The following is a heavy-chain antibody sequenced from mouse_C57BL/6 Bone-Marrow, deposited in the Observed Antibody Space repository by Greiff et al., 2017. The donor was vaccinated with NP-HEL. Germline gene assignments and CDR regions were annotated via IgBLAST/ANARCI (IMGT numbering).Heavy chain of an antibody. Sequence: EVQLVESGGGLVKPGGSLKLSCAASGFTFSDYGMHWVRQAPEKGLEWVAYISSGSSTIYYADTVKGRVTISRDNAKNTLFLQMTSLSAEDTAMCYCAILSRDYWGQGTTLTVSS. V-gene: IGHV5-17*01. CDR3: AILSRDY. D-gene: IGHD1-1*01. CDR1: GFTFSDYG. CDR2: ISSGSSTI. J-gene: IGHJ2*01.